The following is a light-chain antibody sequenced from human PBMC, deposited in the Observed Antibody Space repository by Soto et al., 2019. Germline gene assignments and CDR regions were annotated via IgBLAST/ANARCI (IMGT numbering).Light chain of an antibody. V-gene: IGLV2-11*01. CDR1: SSDVGGYNY. Sequence: QSALTQPRSVSGSPGQSVTISCTGTSSDVGGYNYVSWYQQHPGKAPKLMIYDVSQRPSGVPDRFSGSKSGNTASLTISGLQAEDEDDYYCCSYAGSYTLVFGGGTKLTVL. CDR2: DVS. J-gene: IGLJ2*01. CDR3: CSYAGSYTLV.